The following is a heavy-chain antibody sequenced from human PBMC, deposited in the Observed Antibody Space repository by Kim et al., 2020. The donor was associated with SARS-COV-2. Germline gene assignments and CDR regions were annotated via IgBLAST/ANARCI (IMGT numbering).Heavy chain of an antibody. CDR2: ISSNSAYI. V-gene: IGHV3-21*01. J-gene: IGHJ4*02. CDR1: GFTFRSYT. D-gene: IGHD6-13*01. Sequence: GGSLRLSCAASGFTFRSYTINWVRQAPGKGLEWVSSISSNSAYIYYADSVKGRFTISRHNAENSHYLQMSSLRAEDTAVYCCARGGGVLSSNLADFDFWGQETPVTVSS. CDR3: ARGGGVLSSNLADFDF.